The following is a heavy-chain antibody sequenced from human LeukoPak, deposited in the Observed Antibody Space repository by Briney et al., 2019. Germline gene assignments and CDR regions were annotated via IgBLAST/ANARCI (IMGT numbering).Heavy chain of an antibody. V-gene: IGHV3-23*01. Sequence: TGGSLRLSCAASGFTFSSYAMSWVRQAPGKGLEWVSAISGSGGSTYYADSVKGRFTISRDNAKNSLYLQMNSLRDEDTAVYYCARDVVSSGGFDYWGQGTLVTVSS. CDR1: GFTFSSYA. D-gene: IGHD2-15*01. CDR3: ARDVVSSGGFDY. CDR2: ISGSGGST. J-gene: IGHJ4*02.